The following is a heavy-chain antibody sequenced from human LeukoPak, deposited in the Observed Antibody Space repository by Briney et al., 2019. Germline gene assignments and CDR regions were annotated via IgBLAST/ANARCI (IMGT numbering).Heavy chain of an antibody. V-gene: IGHV3-48*01. CDR2: ISSSSSTI. CDR1: GFTFNNYN. D-gene: IGHD4-17*01. Sequence: PGGSLRLSCAGSGFTFNNYNMNWVRQAPGKGLEWVSYISSSSSTIYYADSVKGRFTISRDNAKNSLYLQMNSLRAEDTAMYYCARDFNGDYACWGQGTLVTVSS. CDR3: ARDFNGDYAC. J-gene: IGHJ4*02.